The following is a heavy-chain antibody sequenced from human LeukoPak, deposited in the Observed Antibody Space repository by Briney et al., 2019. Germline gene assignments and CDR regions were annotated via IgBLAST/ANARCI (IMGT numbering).Heavy chain of an antibody. CDR2: TYYRSKWYN. V-gene: IGHV6-1*01. Sequence: SQTLSLTCAISGDSVSSNSAAWNWIRQSPSRGLEWLGRTYYRSKWYNDYAVSVKSRITINPGTSKNQFSLQLNSVTPEDTAVCYCARNLGYSSGWYSPDWFDPWGQGTLVTVSS. CDR1: GDSVSSNSAA. J-gene: IGHJ5*02. CDR3: ARNLGYSSGWYSPDWFDP. D-gene: IGHD6-19*01.